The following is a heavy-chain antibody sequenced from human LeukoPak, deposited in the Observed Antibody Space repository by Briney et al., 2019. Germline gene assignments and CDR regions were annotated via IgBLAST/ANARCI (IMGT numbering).Heavy chain of an antibody. CDR3: ARDYAGSSYFDY. D-gene: IGHD4-17*01. Sequence: GGSLRLSCAASGFTFSSHAMSWVRQAPGKGLEWVSAISGSGGSTYYADSVKGRFTISRDNSKNTLYLQMNSLRAEDTAVYYCARDYAGSSYFDYWGQGTLVTVSS. V-gene: IGHV3-23*01. CDR2: ISGSGGST. CDR1: GFTFSSHA. J-gene: IGHJ4*02.